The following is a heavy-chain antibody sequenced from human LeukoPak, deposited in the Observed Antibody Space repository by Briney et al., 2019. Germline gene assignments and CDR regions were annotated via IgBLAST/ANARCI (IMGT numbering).Heavy chain of an antibody. CDR1: GGSISSYY. CDR2: INYSGST. V-gene: IGHV4-59*08. CDR3: ARYDYGGFDY. D-gene: IGHD4-23*01. Sequence: PSETLSLTCTVSGGSISSYYWNWIRLPPGKGLEWIGYINYSGSTNYNPSLKSRVTISVDTSKNQFSLKLISVTAADTAMYYCARYDYGGFDYWGQGTLVTVSS. J-gene: IGHJ4*02.